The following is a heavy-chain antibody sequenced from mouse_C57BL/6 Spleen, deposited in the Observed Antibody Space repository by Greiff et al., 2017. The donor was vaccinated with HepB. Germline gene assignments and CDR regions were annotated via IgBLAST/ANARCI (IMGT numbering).Heavy chain of an antibody. CDR1: GYSITSGYY. Sequence: EVQLQESGPGLVKPSQSLSLTCSVTGYSITSGYYWNWIRQFPGNKLEWMGYISYDGSNNYNPSLKNRISITRDTSKNQFFLKLNSVTTEDTATYYCARGGYAREFAYWGQGTLVTVSA. CDR3: ARGGYAREFAY. D-gene: IGHD3-1*01. V-gene: IGHV3-6*01. CDR2: ISYDGSN. J-gene: IGHJ3*01.